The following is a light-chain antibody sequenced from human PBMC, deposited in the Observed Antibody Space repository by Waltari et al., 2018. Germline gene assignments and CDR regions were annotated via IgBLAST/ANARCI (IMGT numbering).Light chain of an antibody. Sequence: QSALTQPASVSGSPGQSITISCTGSSTDLGSSTLVSWYQHHPDTAPKLLFYEGTERPAGISHRFYGSKSGNTASLTISTLQAEDEADYYCFSYADGRSLVFGGGTKLTVL. CDR2: EGT. V-gene: IGLV2-23*01. CDR1: STDLGSSTL. CDR3: FSYADGRSLV. J-gene: IGLJ2*01.